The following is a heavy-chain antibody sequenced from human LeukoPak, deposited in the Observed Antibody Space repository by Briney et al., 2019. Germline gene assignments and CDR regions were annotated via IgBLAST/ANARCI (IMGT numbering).Heavy chain of an antibody. V-gene: IGHV3-21*01. Sequence: GGSLRLSCAASGFTFSSYSMNWVRQAPGRGLEWVSSISSSSNYIYYVDSVKGRFTISRDNAKNSLFLQMNSLRAEDTAVYFCARSKPRGYCSGGSCYPTYYYYYYMDVWGKGTTVTVSS. CDR3: ARSKPRGYCSGGSCYPTYYYYYYMDV. D-gene: IGHD2-15*01. J-gene: IGHJ6*03. CDR2: ISSSSNYI. CDR1: GFTFSSYS.